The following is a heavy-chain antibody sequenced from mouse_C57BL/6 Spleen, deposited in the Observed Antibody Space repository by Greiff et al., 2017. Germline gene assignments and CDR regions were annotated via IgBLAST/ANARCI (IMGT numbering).Heavy chain of an antibody. CDR3: ARSTTVVATDY. CDR1: GYTFNDYY. D-gene: IGHD1-1*01. CDR2: INPNNGGT. Sequence: EVQLQQSGPELVKPGASVKISCKASGYTFNDYYMNWVKQSPGKSLEWIGDINPNNGGTSYNQKFKGKAPLTVDKTSSTAYMELRSLSSEDSAVYYCARSTTVVATDYWGQGTTLTVSS. V-gene: IGHV1-26*01. J-gene: IGHJ2*01.